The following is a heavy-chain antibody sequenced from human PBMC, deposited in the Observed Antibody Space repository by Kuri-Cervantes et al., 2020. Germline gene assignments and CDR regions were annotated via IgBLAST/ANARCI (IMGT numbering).Heavy chain of an antibody. J-gene: IGHJ6*02. Sequence: GESLKISCAASGFTFSSYGMHWVRQAPGKGLEWVAVIWYDGSNKYYADSVKGRFTIPRDNSKNTLYLQMNSLRAEDTAVYYCASSSFYDSTYGMDVWGQGTTVTVSS. CDR2: IWYDGSNK. CDR3: ASSSFYDSTYGMDV. CDR1: GFTFSSYG. D-gene: IGHD3-22*01. V-gene: IGHV3-33*01.